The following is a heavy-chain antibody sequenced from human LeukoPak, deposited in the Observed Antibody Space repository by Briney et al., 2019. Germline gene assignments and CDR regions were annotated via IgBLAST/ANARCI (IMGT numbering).Heavy chain of an antibody. CDR3: AGHHPRNTVDF. CDR1: GGSISSYY. CDR2: ISDIGSI. Sequence: SEALSLTCTVSGGSISSYYWSWIRQPPGKGLEWIAYISDIGSINYNPSLKSRVTISLDTSKNQFSLKLSSVPAADTAVYYCAGHHPRNTVDFWGQGTLVTVSS. J-gene: IGHJ4*02. V-gene: IGHV4-59*08. D-gene: IGHD2/OR15-2a*01.